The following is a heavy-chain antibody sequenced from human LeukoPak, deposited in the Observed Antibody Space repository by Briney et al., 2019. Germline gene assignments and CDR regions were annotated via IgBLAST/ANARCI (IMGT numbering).Heavy chain of an antibody. D-gene: IGHD4-17*01. CDR1: GFTFKNYG. CDR2: IIWSSATI. J-gene: IGHJ2*01. Sequence: PGGSLRLSCTASGFTFKNYGMHWVRQVPGKGLEWVSGIIWSSATIGYADSVKGRFTISRDNAQNSLYLQMNCLRAEDTALYFCAKDKSDGDYYWYFDLWGRGTLVTVSS. CDR3: AKDKSDGDYYWYFDL. V-gene: IGHV3-9*01.